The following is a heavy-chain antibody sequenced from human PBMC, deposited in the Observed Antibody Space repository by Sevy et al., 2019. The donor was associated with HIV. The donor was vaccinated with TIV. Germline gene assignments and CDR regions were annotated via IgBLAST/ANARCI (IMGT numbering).Heavy chain of an antibody. CDR2: IYYSGST. Sequence: SETLSLTCTVSGGSISSYYWSWIRQPPGKGLEWIGYIYYSGSTNYNPSLKSRVTISVDTSKNQFSLKLSSVTAADTAVYYCASDPATARQSYFDYWGQGTLVTVSS. J-gene: IGHJ4*02. V-gene: IGHV4-59*01. CDR3: ASDPATARQSYFDY. D-gene: IGHD2-21*02. CDR1: GGSISSYY.